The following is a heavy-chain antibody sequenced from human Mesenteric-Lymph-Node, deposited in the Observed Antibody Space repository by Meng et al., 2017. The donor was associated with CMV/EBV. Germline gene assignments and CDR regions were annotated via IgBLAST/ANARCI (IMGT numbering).Heavy chain of an antibody. CDR3: ARGSYSWNYFDF. J-gene: IGHJ4*02. CDR1: GDSFSSGGYY. Sequence: WTVSGDSFSSGGYYWGWIRQHPGKGLEWIGYVYYSGGSLYNPSLKSRVTISVDTSKDQFSLKLSSVTAADTAFYYCARGSYSWNYFDFWGQGALVTVSS. D-gene: IGHD2-21*01. CDR2: VYYSGGS. V-gene: IGHV4-31*02.